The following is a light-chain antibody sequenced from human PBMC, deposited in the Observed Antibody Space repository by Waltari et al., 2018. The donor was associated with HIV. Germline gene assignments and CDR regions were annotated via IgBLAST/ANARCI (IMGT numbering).Light chain of an antibody. CDR2: GAS. V-gene: IGKV3-15*01. CDR1: QSVSSN. J-gene: IGKJ2*01. CDR3: QQYNNWPQT. Sequence: EIVMTQSPATLSVSPGERATLSCRVSQSVSSNLAWYQQKPGQAPRLLIYGASTRATGIPARFSGSGPGTEFTLTISSLQSEDFAVYYCQQYNNWPQTFGQGTKLEIK.